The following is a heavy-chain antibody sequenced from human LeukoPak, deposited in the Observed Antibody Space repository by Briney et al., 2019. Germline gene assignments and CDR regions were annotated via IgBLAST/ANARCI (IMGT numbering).Heavy chain of an antibody. V-gene: IGHV4-59*11. CDR2: IYYSGST. Sequence: SETLSLTCTVSGGSISSHYGSWIRQPPGKGLEWIGYIYYSGSTNYNPPLKSRVTISVDTSKNQYSLKLSSVTAADTAVYYCARVDPGTTYYYYYYMDVWGKGTTVTVSS. CDR1: GGSISSHY. CDR3: ARVDPGTTYYYYYYMDV. J-gene: IGHJ6*03. D-gene: IGHD1-7*01.